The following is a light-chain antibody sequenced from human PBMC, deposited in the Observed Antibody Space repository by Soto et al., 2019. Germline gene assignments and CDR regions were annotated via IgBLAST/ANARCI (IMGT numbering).Light chain of an antibody. CDR1: QSVSSY. V-gene: IGKV3-11*01. CDR2: DAS. CDR3: QQRSNWPWT. Sequence: EILLTQSPSTLSLSPGERATLSCRASQSVSSYLAWYQQKPGQAPRLLIYDASNRATGIPARFSGSGSGTDFTLTISSLEPEDFALYYCQQRSNWPWTFGQGTKVDIK. J-gene: IGKJ1*01.